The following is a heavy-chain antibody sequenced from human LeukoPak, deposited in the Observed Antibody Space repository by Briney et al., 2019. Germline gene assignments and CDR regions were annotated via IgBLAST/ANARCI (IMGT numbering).Heavy chain of an antibody. V-gene: IGHV4-59*01. D-gene: IGHD3-10*01. CDR2: IYYSGST. Sequence: SETLSLTCTLSGGSISSYYWSWIRQPPGKGLEWIGYIYYSGSTNYNPSLKSRVTISVDTSKNQFSLKLSSVTAADTAVYYCARGYSNYGYTNWFDPWGQGTLVTVSS. CDR3: ARGYSNYGYTNWFDP. J-gene: IGHJ5*02. CDR1: GGSISSYY.